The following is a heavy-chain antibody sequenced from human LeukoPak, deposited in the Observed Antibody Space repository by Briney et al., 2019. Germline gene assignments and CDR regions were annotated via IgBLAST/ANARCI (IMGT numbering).Heavy chain of an antibody. Sequence: GGSLRLSCAASGFTVSSNYMSWVRQAPGKGLEWVGRIKSKTDGGTTDYAAPVKGRFTISRDDSKNTLYLQMNSQKTEDTAVYYCTTHLWFGELPYFYWGQGTLVTVSS. J-gene: IGHJ4*02. CDR1: GFTVSSNY. V-gene: IGHV3-15*01. CDR3: TTHLWFGELPYFY. D-gene: IGHD3-10*01. CDR2: IKSKTDGGTT.